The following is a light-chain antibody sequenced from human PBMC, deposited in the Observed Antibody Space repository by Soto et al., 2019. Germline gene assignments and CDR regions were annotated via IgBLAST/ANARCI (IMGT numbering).Light chain of an antibody. V-gene: IGKV3-11*01. J-gene: IGKJ4*01. CDR2: DTS. CDR1: QSVSGY. Sequence: EIVLTQSPATLSLSPGEGATLSCRASQSVSGYLAWYQQKPGQAPRLLIYDTSNRATGIPARFSGSGSGTDFTLTISILEPEDAEVYYCQQRSNWPYTFGGGTKVEIK. CDR3: QQRSNWPYT.